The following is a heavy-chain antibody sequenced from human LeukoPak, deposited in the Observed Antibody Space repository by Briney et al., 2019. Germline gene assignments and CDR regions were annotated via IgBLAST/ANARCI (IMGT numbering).Heavy chain of an antibody. V-gene: IGHV3-21*01. CDR3: AREDSGSYDPDSFDI. CDR2: ISVTSSYI. CDR1: GFTFSNYR. Sequence: GGSLRLSCAASGFTFSNYRMNWVRQAAGKGLEWVSSISVTSSYIYYADSVKGRFTISRDNANSSLSLQMHSLRAEDTSVYYCAREDSGSYDPDSFDIWGQGTLVTVSS. D-gene: IGHD1-26*01. J-gene: IGHJ3*02.